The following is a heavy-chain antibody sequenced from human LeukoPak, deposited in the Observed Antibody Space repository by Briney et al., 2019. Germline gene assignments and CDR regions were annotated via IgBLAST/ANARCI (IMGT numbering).Heavy chain of an antibody. Sequence: SETLSLTCTVSGGSISSHYWSWIRQPPGKGLEWIGYIYYSGCTNYNPSLKSRVTISVDTSKNQFSLKLSSVTAADTAVYYCARGGKYQLLYDYYYYMDVWGKGTTVTVSS. CDR1: GGSISSHY. CDR3: ARGGKYQLLYDYYYYMDV. D-gene: IGHD2-2*01. V-gene: IGHV4-59*11. CDR2: IYYSGCT. J-gene: IGHJ6*03.